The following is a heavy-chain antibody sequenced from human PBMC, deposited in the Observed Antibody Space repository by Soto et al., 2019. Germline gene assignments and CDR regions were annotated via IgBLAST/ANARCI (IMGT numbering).Heavy chain of an antibody. D-gene: IGHD6-19*01. CDR2: ISGSGGTT. CDR1: GFTFSSYW. J-gene: IGHJ4*02. CDR3: ENGRVAAPIDY. Sequence: GGSLRLSCAASGFTFSSYWMSWVRQAPGKGLEWVSGISGSGGTTHYADSVKGRFTISRDNSKNTLFLQMNSLRAEDTAVYYCENGRVAAPIDYCGQGSLVPVSA. V-gene: IGHV3-23*01.